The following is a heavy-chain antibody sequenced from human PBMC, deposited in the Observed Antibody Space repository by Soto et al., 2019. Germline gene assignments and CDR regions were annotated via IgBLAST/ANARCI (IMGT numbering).Heavy chain of an antibody. Sequence: ESGGGVVRPGRSLRLSCAASGFTFSSYAMHWVRQAPGKGLEWVAVISYDGSNKYYADSVKGRFTISRDNSKNTLYLQMNSLRAEDTAVYYCARDQEGGGPIDYWDQGTLVTVSS. V-gene: IGHV3-30-3*01. CDR3: ARDQEGGGPIDY. CDR2: ISYDGSNK. CDR1: GFTFSSYA. D-gene: IGHD3-16*01. J-gene: IGHJ4*02.